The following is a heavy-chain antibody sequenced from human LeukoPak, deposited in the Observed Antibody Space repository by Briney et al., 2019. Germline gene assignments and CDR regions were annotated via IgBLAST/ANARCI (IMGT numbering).Heavy chain of an antibody. J-gene: IGHJ4*02. V-gene: IGHV1-18*01. D-gene: IGHD6-6*01. CDR3: AREHPVAARLLGY. CDR1: GYTFTNFG. Sequence: ASVKVSCKASGYTFTNFGISWVRQAPGQRPEWMGWISAYNGNTNYAQKLQGRVTMTTDTSTSTAYMELRSLRSDDTAVYYCAREHPVAARLLGYWGQGTLVTVSS. CDR2: ISAYNGNT.